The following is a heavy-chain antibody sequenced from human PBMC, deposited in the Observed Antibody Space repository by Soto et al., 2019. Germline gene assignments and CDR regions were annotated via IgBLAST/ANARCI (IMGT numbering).Heavy chain of an antibody. CDR1: GYTFTNYY. D-gene: IGHD2-2*02. CDR2: IHPSGGST. CDR3: ARDRSACSSTSCYSGPPWFDP. V-gene: IGHV1-46*01. J-gene: IGHJ5*02. Sequence: SVKGSCEASGYTFTNYYIHWGRQAPVQGLEWMGKIHPSGGSTNSPQKFQGRVTMTRDTSTSTVYMELSSLRSEDTAIYYCARDRSACSSTSCYSGPPWFDPWGQGTLVTVSS.